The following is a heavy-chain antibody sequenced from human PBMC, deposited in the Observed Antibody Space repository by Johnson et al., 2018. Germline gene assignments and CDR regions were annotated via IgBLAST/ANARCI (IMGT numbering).Heavy chain of an antibody. J-gene: IGHJ6*03. CDR3: ARSETYYDIFTGYLGYYYYMDV. Sequence: QVQLVESGGGLVKPGGSXRLSCAASGFTFSDYYMSWIRQAPGKGLEWVSYISSSGSTIYYADSVKGRFTIPRDNAKNSLYLQMNSLRAEDTAVYYCARSETYYDIFTGYLGYYYYMDVWGKGTTVTVSS. CDR2: ISSSGSTI. V-gene: IGHV3-11*04. D-gene: IGHD3-9*01. CDR1: GFTFSDYY.